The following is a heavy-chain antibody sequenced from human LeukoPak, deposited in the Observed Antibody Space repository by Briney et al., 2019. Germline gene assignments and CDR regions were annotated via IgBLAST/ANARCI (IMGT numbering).Heavy chain of an antibody. CDR2: IYYSGST. V-gene: IGHV4-30-4*01. CDR3: ASRRQGYCSSTSCYTGWFDP. Sequence: PSETLSLTYTVSGGSISSGDYYWSWIRQPSGRGLEWIGYIYYSGSTYYNPSLKSRVTISVDTSKNQFSLKLSSVTAADTAVYYCASRRQGYCSSTSCYTGWFDPWGQGTLVTVSS. J-gene: IGHJ5*02. D-gene: IGHD2-2*02. CDR1: GGSISSGDYY.